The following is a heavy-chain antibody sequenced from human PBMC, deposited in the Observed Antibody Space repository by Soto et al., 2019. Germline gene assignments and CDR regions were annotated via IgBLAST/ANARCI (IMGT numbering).Heavy chain of an antibody. Sequence: GGSLRLSCAASGFTFSSYAMSWVRQAPGKGLEWVSGISGSGDSTYYADSVKGRFTISRDNSKNTLHLQMNSLRAEDTAVYYCAKGGYCSSTSCYKVLHYYYNMDVWGQGTTVTVSS. J-gene: IGHJ6*02. D-gene: IGHD2-2*02. CDR2: ISGSGDST. V-gene: IGHV3-23*01. CDR3: AKGGYCSSTSCYKVLHYYYNMDV. CDR1: GFTFSSYA.